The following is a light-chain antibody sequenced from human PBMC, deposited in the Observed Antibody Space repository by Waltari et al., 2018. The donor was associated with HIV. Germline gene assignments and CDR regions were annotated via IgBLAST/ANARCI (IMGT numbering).Light chain of an antibody. CDR2: EVT. CDR1: SGHVASSNL. V-gene: IGLV2-23*02. CDR3: CSYAGTNAFVA. Sequence: QSALTQPASVSGSPGQSITISRTGTSGHVASSNLVLWYQQHPDKAPKLIIYEVTKRPSGISTRFSGSKSGNTASLTISGLQSEDEADYYCCSYAGTNAFVAFGGGTKLTVL. J-gene: IGLJ2*01.